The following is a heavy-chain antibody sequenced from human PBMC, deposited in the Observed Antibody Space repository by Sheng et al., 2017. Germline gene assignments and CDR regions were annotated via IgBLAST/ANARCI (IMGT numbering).Heavy chain of an antibody. Sequence: QVQLQQWGAGLVEAFGDPCPSPXLSMVGPSVVTTGAGSASPQGRGWSGLGKSIIVEAPTTTRPSKSRVTISVDTSKNQFSLKLSSVTAADTAVYYCARSCSGGSCYSLDYWGQGTLVTVSS. J-gene: IGHJ4*02. D-gene: IGHD2-15*01. CDR1: VGPSVVTT. CDR3: ARSCSGGSCYSLDY. V-gene: IGHV4-34*01. CDR2: SIIVEAP.